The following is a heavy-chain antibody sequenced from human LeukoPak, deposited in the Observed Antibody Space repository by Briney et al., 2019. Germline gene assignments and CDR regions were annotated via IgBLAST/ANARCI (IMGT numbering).Heavy chain of an antibody. D-gene: IGHD3-16*01. Sequence: PGGTLRLSCAASGFSFSSYGISWVRQAPGKGLEWVSTINTSGGTTYYADSVKGRFTVSRDNSKNTLYLQMNSLRAEDTAVYYCAKDDNYIRFLSWGQGTLVTVSS. J-gene: IGHJ5*02. CDR1: GFSFSSYG. CDR2: INTSGGTT. CDR3: AKDDNYIRFLS. V-gene: IGHV3-23*01.